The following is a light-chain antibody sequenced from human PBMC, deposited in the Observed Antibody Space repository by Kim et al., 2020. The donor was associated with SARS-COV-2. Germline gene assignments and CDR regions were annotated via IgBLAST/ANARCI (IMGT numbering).Light chain of an antibody. CDR1: QDISSY. V-gene: IGKV1-9*01. CDR3: QELHDSPLT. J-gene: IGKJ4*01. Sequence: IQLTQSPSSLSASVGDRVTITCRASQDISSYLAWYQQRPGKAPNLLIYAASTLLSGVPSRFSGSGSGTDFTLTISSLQPEDFATYYCQELHDSPLTFGGGTKAEI. CDR2: AAS.